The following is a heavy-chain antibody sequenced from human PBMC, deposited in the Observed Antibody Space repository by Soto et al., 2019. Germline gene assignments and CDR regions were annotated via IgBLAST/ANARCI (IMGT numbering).Heavy chain of an antibody. J-gene: IGHJ4*02. CDR2: ISDSGGIT. CDR3: ANGCGGTCYSRIHY. D-gene: IGHD2-15*01. Sequence: EVQLLESGGGVVQPGGSLRLSCAASGFTFSSYAMSWVRQATGKGLDLVSGISDSGGITYYADSVKGRFTISRDNSKNTMYLQMNSRRAEDTDVYYCANGCGGTCYSRIHYWGQGTLVTVSS. CDR1: GFTFSSYA. V-gene: IGHV3-23*01.